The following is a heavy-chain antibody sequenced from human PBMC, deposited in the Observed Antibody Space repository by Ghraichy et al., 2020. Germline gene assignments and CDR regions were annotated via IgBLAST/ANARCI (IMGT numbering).Heavy chain of an antibody. D-gene: IGHD3-3*01. CDR1: GFGFNSYV. J-gene: IGHJ4*02. CDR2: IWFDGDKK. CDR3: ARAREPYYDYWTGALDN. V-gene: IGHV3-33*01. Sequence: GGSLRLSCVASGFGFNSYVMHWVRQAPGRGLEWVAIIWFDGDKKYYGESVKGRFTISRDSSNKVVYLQMNSLRGEDTAVYYCARAREPYYDYWTGALDNWGQGTQVTVSS.